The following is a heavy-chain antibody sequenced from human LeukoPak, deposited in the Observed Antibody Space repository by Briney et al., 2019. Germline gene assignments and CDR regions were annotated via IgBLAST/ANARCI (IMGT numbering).Heavy chain of an antibody. J-gene: IGHJ4*02. V-gene: IGHV3-30*02. D-gene: IGHD3-10*02. CDR1: GFTFINFG. CDR3: VRGGMLMGYFDY. Sequence: GGSLRLSCAASGFTFINFGIQWVRQAPGKGLEWVAFIRTDGSNKYYTDSVKGRFTISRDSSKNTLYLQMNSLRAEDTAVYYCVRGGMLMGYFDYWGQGTLVTVSS. CDR2: IRTDGSNK.